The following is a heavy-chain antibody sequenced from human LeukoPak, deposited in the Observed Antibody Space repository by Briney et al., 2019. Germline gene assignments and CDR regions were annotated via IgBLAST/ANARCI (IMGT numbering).Heavy chain of an antibody. CDR1: GYTLTELS. V-gene: IGHV1-2*02. J-gene: IGHJ6*03. CDR3: ARDTWGIVVVPAAIREPYYYMDV. D-gene: IGHD2-2*02. Sequence: ASVKVSCKVSGYTLTELSMHWVRQAPGKGLEWMGRINPNSGGTNYAQKFQGRVTMTRDTSISTAYMELSRLRSDDTAVYYCARDTWGIVVVPAAIREPYYYMDVWGKGTTVTVSS. CDR2: INPNSGGT.